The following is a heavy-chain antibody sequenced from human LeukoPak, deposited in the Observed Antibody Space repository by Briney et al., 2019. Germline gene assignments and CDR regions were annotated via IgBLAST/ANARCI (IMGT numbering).Heavy chain of an antibody. CDR2: ISSSSSYI. CDR1: GFTFSSYS. D-gene: IGHD2-15*01. CDR3: ARVSTGVVVAPYGMDV. V-gene: IGHV3-21*01. J-gene: IGHJ6*02. Sequence: AGGSLRLSCAASGFTFSSYSMNWVRQAPGKGLEWVSSISSSSSYIYYADSVKGRFTISRDNAKNSLYLQMNSLRAEDTAVYYCARVSTGVVVAPYGMDVWGQGTTVTVSS.